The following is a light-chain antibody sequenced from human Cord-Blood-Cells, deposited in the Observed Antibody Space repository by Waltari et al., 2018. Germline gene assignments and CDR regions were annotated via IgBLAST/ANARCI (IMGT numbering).Light chain of an antibody. CDR1: QDISNY. J-gene: IGKJ3*01. Sequence: LSASVGDRVTITCQASQDISNYLNWYQQKPGKAPKLLIYDASNLETGVPSRFSGSGSGTDFTFTISSLQPEDIATYYCQQYDNLLIFTFGPGTKVDIK. CDR3: QQYDNLLIFT. CDR2: DAS. V-gene: IGKV1-33*01.